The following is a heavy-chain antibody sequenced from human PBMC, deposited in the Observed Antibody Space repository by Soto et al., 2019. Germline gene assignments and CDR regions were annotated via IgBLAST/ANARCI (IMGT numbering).Heavy chain of an antibody. CDR2: ISTSGGST. D-gene: IGHD3-16*02. Sequence: GGSLRLSCAASGFTLSSFAMSWVRQAPGKGLEWVSGISTSGGSTYYADSVKGRFTISRDNSKHTLYLQMNSLRAEDTAVYYCAKDRPYDYLWGTYRPSEYWGQGTLVTVSS. CDR1: GFTLSSFA. CDR3: AKDRPYDYLWGTYRPSEY. J-gene: IGHJ4*02. V-gene: IGHV3-23*01.